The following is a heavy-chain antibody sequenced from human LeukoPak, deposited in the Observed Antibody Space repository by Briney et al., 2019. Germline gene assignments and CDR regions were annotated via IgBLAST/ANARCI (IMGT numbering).Heavy chain of an antibody. D-gene: IGHD1-7*01. V-gene: IGHV3-30-3*01. J-gene: IGHJ4*02. Sequence: GGTLRLSCAASGFTFSDYAMHWVRQAPGKGLEWVAVISKDGSDKYYPGSVRGRFTISRDNSKNTIYLQMDSLRAEDTAIYYCARDYWWNYDYWGQGTLVTVSS. CDR3: ARDYWWNYDY. CDR2: ISKDGSDK. CDR1: GFTFSDYA.